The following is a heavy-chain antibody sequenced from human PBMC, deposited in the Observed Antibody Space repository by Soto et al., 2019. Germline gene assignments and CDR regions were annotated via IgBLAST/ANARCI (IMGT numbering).Heavy chain of an antibody. J-gene: IGHJ6*02. Sequence: LRLSCAASGFTFSSYSMNWVRQAPGKGLEWVSSISSSSSYIYYADSVKGRFTISRDNAKNPLYLQMNSLRAEDTAVYYCASSPQLLYAYYYYGMDVWGQGTTVTVSS. D-gene: IGHD2-2*02. CDR3: ASSPQLLYAYYYYGMDV. CDR1: GFTFSSYS. V-gene: IGHV3-21*01. CDR2: ISSSSSYI.